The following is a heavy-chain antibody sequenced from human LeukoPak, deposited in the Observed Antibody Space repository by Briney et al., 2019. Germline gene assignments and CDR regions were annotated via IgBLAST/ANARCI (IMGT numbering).Heavy chain of an antibody. J-gene: IGHJ6*02. CDR3: ANTVVRGVASMDV. D-gene: IGHD3-10*01. CDR1: GFTFSSYV. CDR2: ISGSGTTT. V-gene: IGHV3-23*01. Sequence: GGSLRLFCAASGFTFSSYVMGWVRQAPGKGLEWVSAISGSGTTTYYADAVKGRFTISRDNSRNTLYLQMHSLGAEDTAVYYCANTVVRGVASMDVWGQGTTVTVS.